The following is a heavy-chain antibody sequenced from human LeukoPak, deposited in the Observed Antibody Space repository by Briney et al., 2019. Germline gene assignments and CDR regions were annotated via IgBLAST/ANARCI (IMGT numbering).Heavy chain of an antibody. CDR3: TRASNDYFSRDGMDV. CDR1: GFSLSTRGMC. Sequence: SGPALVKPTQTLTLTCTFSGFSLSTRGMCVNWIRQPPGKALEWLARIDWDDDIYYNTSLKTRLSISKDTAKNQVVLIMTNMDPADTATYYCTRASNDYFSRDGMDVWGQGTTVTVSS. V-gene: IGHV2-70*11. J-gene: IGHJ6*02. D-gene: IGHD2/OR15-2a*01. CDR2: IDWDDDI.